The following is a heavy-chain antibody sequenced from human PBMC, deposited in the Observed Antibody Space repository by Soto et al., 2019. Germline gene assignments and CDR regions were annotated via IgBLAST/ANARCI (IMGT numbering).Heavy chain of an antibody. CDR2: INPNSGGT. D-gene: IGHD5-12*01. J-gene: IGHJ4*02. CDR3: ARADSVEMATIENLDY. Sequence: GVSVKVSCKASGYTFTGYYMHWVRQAPGQGLEWMGWINPNSGGTNYAQKFQGWVTMTRDTSISTAYMELSRLRSDDTAVYYCARADSVEMATIENLDYWGQGTLVTVSS. V-gene: IGHV1-2*04. CDR1: GYTFTGYY.